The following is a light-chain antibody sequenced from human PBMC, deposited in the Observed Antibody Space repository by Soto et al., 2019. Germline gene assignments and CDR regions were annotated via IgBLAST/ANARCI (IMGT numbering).Light chain of an antibody. J-gene: IGKJ4*01. V-gene: IGKV3-11*01. CDR3: QQRSNWPLALT. CDR2: DAS. CDR1: QSVSSY. Sequence: EIVLTQSPATLSLSPGERAILSCRASQSVSSYLAWYQQKPGQAPRLLIYDASNRATGIPARFSGSGSGTDFTLTISSLEPEDFAVYYCQQRSNWPLALTFGGGTKVEIK.